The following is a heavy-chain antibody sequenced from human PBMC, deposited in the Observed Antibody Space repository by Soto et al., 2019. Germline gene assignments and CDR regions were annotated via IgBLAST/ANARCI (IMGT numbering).Heavy chain of an antibody. CDR1: GGSISSHF. V-gene: IGHV4-59*11. D-gene: IGHD6-13*01. J-gene: IGHJ6*02. CDR3: AHFSSSWYGMDV. Sequence: QVQLQESGPGLVKPSETLSLTCTVSGGSISSHFWSWIRQPPGKRLEWIGYIYYTGSTNYNLALKSRLTISIDTSKHQFSLKVSSVTAADTAVYYCAHFSSSWYGMDVWGQGTTVTVSS. CDR2: IYYTGST.